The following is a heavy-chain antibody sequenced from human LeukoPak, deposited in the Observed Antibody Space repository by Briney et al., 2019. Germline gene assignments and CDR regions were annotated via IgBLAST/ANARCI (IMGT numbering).Heavy chain of an antibody. J-gene: IGHJ5*01. V-gene: IGHV4-34*01. Sequence: SETLSLTCGVYDGSLRDYQWRWIRQPPGKGLEWIGEINHSGSTHYNPSLKSRVIILLDTSKNQFSLNLSSVTAADTAVYYCARRPRGIIIKSWFDSWGQGTLVTVSS. CDR2: INHSGST. D-gene: IGHD3-10*01. CDR3: ARRPRGIIIKSWFDS. CDR1: DGSLRDYQ.